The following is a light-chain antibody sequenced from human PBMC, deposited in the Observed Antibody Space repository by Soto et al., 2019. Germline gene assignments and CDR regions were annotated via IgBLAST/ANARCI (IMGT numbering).Light chain of an antibody. V-gene: IGKV3-20*01. CDR2: GAS. J-gene: IGKJ3*01. CDR1: QSVSSSY. Sequence: EIVLTQSPGTLSLSPGERATLSCRASQSVSSSYLAWYQQKPGQAPRLLIYGASRRATGSPDRFSGCGSGTDFTLTISRREPEDFSVYYCQQYGFLFTFGPGTRVDIK. CDR3: QQYGFLFT.